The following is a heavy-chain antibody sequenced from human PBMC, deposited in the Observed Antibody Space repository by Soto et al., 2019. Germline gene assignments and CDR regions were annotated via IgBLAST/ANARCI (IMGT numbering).Heavy chain of an antibody. Sequence: EVQLVESGGGLVQPGGSLRLSCAASGFTVSSNYMSWVRQAPGKGLEWVSIIYSGGSTHYADSVKGRFTISRDNSKNTLFLQMNSLRAEDTAVYYCARNFGDPNWFDPWGQGTLVTVSS. D-gene: IGHD4-17*01. CDR1: GFTVSSNY. CDR2: IYSGGST. CDR3: ARNFGDPNWFDP. V-gene: IGHV3-66*01. J-gene: IGHJ5*02.